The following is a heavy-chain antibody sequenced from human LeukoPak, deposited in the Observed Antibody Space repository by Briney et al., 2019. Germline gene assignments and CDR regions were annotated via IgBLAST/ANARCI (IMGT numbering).Heavy chain of an antibody. J-gene: IGHJ4*02. CDR1: GSTFSSYS. V-gene: IGHV3-21*01. CDR3: ARRYLGYCSSTSCYLDY. D-gene: IGHD2-2*01. Sequence: GGSLRLSCAASGSTFSSYSMNWVRQAPGKGLEWVSSISSSSSYIYYADSVKGRFTISRDNAKNSLYLQMNSLRAEDTAVYYCARRYLGYCSSTSCYLDYWGQGTLVTVSS. CDR2: ISSSSSYI.